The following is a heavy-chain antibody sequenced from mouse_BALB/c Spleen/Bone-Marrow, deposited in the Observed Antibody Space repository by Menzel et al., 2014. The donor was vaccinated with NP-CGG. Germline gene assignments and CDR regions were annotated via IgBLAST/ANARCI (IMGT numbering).Heavy chain of an antibody. J-gene: IGHJ4*01. CDR1: GYTFSSYW. CDR3: ASRYDTMDY. CDR2: ILPGSGSI. Sequence: QVQLQQPGAELMKPGASVKISCKATGYTFSSYWIEWVKQRPGHGLEWIGEILPGSGSIKYNEKFKGKATFTADTSSNTAYMQLSSLTSEDSAVYYCASRYDTMDYWGRGTSVTVSS. V-gene: IGHV1-9*01.